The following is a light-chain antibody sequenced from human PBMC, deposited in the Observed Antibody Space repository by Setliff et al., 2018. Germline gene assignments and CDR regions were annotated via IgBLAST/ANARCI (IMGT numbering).Light chain of an antibody. CDR2: DVS. J-gene: IGLJ1*01. V-gene: IGLV2-14*01. Sequence: QSALTQPASVSGSPGQSITISCTGTSSDVGGYNYVSWYQQHPGKAPKLMIYDVSKRPSGVSNRFSGSKSGYTASLTISGLQAEDEADYYCSSYTSSTTLGVFGTGTKVT. CDR1: SSDVGGYNY. CDR3: SSYTSSTTLGV.